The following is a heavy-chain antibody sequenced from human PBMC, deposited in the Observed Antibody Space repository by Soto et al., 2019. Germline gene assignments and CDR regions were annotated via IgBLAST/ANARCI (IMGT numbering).Heavy chain of an antibody. CDR1: GFTFSSYG. CDR2: ISYDGSNK. J-gene: IGHJ3*02. V-gene: IGHV3-30*18. CDR3: AKGGPTSLDI. D-gene: IGHD3-16*01. Sequence: GGSLRLSCAASGFTFSSYGMHWVRQAPGKGLEWVAVISYDGSNKYYADSVKGRFTISRDNSKNTLYLQMNSLRAEDTAVYYCAKGGPTSLDIWGQGTMVTVSS.